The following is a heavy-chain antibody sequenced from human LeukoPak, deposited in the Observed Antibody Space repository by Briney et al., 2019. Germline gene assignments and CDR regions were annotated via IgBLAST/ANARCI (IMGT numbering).Heavy chain of an antibody. CDR2: ISYDGSNK. CDR3: AKDLLPRWYSSSSFDY. V-gene: IGHV3-30*18. Sequence: GGSLRLSCAASGFTFSSYGMHWVRQAPGKGLEWVAVISYDGSNKYYADSVKGRFTISRDNSKNTLYLQMNCLRAEDTAVYYCAKDLLPRWYSSSSFDYWGQGTLVTVSS. D-gene: IGHD6-13*01. J-gene: IGHJ4*02. CDR1: GFTFSSYG.